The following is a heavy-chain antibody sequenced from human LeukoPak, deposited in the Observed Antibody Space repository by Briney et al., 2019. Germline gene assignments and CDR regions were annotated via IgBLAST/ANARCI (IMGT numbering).Heavy chain of an antibody. CDR1: GGSISSGGYS. J-gene: IGHJ5*02. D-gene: IGHD3-22*01. V-gene: IGHV4-30-2*01. Sequence: SETLSLTCAVSGGSISSGGYSWSWIRQPPGKGLEWIGYIYHSGSTYYNPSLKSRVTISVDRSKNQFSLKLNSVTAADTAVYYCARAVGSSGPYNWFDPWGQGTLVTVSS. CDR3: ARAVGSSGPYNWFDP. CDR2: IYHSGST.